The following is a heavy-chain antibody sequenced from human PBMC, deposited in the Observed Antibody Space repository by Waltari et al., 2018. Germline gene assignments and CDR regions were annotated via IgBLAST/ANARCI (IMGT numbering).Heavy chain of an antibody. V-gene: IGHV3-7*01. D-gene: IGHD3-16*01. CDR3: ARDAMRGGDFDY. CDR2: INEDGSER. CDR1: GFSFSSYY. Sequence: EVQLVESGGGLVQPGGSLRLSCAASGFSFSSYYMGWVRQAPGKGLDWVANINEDGSERHYGESVKGRFTISRDNAKKSLYLQFNSLSADDTAVYYCARDAMRGGDFDYWGQGTLVTVSS. J-gene: IGHJ4*02.